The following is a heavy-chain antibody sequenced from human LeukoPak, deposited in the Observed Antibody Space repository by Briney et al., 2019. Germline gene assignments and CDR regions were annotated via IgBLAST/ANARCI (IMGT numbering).Heavy chain of an antibody. D-gene: IGHD3-9*01. V-gene: IGHV1-69*13. J-gene: IGHJ6*02. Sequence: ASVKVSCKASGGTFSSYAISWVRQAPGQGLEWMGGIIPIFGTANYAQKFQGRVTFTADESTSTAYMELSSLRSEDTAVYYCATDILTGYYKNYYYGMDVWGQGTTVTVSS. CDR3: ATDILTGYYKNYYYGMDV. CDR1: GGTFSSYA. CDR2: IIPIFGTA.